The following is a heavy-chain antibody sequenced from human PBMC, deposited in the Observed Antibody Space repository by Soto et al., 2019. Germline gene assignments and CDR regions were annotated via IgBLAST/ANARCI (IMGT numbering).Heavy chain of an antibody. J-gene: IGHJ6*02. Sequence: GASVKVSCKAPGDTFTAYFILWVRQAPGQGLEWMGWINPNSGATHYAQKFQGRVTMTSDTSISSAYMELTGLTSDDTAVYYCATDTRYRSRWTYYTDYGLDVWGQGTTVTVSS. CDR2: INPNSGAT. CDR3: ATDTRYRSRWTYYTDYGLDV. CDR1: GDTFTAYF. D-gene: IGHD6-13*01. V-gene: IGHV1-2*02.